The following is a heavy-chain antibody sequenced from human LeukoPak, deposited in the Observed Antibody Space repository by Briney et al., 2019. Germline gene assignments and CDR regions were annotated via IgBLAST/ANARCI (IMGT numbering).Heavy chain of an antibody. Sequence: GGSLRLSCAGSGFTFSNYWMSWVRQAPGEGLEWLANIKYDGSEKGYVDSVKGRFTISRDNAKNTLYLQMDTLRAEDTAVYYCARVPAADYYYYFHMDVWGKGTKVTVSS. D-gene: IGHD2-2*01. CDR3: ARVPAADYYYYFHMDV. V-gene: IGHV3-7*01. CDR1: GFTFSNYW. CDR2: IKYDGSEK. J-gene: IGHJ6*03.